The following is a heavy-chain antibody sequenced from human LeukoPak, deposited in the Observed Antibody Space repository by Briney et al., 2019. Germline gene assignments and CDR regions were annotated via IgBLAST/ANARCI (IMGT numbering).Heavy chain of an antibody. CDR2: ISSSGYSI. V-gene: IGHV3-21*01. J-gene: IGHJ4*02. D-gene: IGHD6-13*01. CDR1: GFTFSTYT. CDR3: ARDIATAGHLAFDY. Sequence: GGSLTLFCAPSGFTFSTYTMNWLRQAPGKGLEWVSSISSSGYSISYADSVKGRFTISRDNAKNSLYLQMTSLRAEDTAVYYCARDIATAGHLAFDYWGQGILVTVSS.